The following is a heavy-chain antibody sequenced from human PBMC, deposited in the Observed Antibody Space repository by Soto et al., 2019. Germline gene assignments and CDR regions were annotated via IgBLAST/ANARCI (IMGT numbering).Heavy chain of an antibody. D-gene: IGHD6-6*01. V-gene: IGHV3-30*03. Sequence: SLRLSCAASGFTFSSYGMHWVRQAPGKGLEWVVVISYDGSNKYYADSVKGRFTISRDNSKNTLYLQMNSLRAEDTAVYYCARNRPWNWGQGTLVTVSS. CDR1: GFTFSSYG. CDR3: ARNRPWN. J-gene: IGHJ4*02. CDR2: ISYDGSNK.